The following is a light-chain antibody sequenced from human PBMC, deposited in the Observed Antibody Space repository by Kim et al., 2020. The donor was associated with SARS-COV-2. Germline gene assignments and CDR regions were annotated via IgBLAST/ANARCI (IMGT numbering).Light chain of an antibody. J-gene: IGKJ1*01. Sequence: ASVGDTLPITCRASQSVHNWLAWYQQKPGQVPKLLIEKASDLQSGVPARFSGSGSGTEFTLTITTLQPSDFATYYCQQYHTHSTFGQGTKVDIK. V-gene: IGKV1-5*03. CDR2: KAS. CDR1: QSVHNW. CDR3: QQYHTHST.